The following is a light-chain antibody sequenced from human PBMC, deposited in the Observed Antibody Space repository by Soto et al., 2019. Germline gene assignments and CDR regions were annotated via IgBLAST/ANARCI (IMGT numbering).Light chain of an antibody. Sequence: DIVMTQSPESLAVSLCERATINCKSSQNVFSSSTSKDNLAWFQQKPGQPPKLLIYWASLREPGVPDRFSGSGSGTDFTLIINSLQAEDVAVYYCQQYSIMPLTFGGGTKVEIK. CDR3: QQYSIMPLT. V-gene: IGKV4-1*01. CDR1: QNVFSSSTSKDN. CDR2: WAS. J-gene: IGKJ4*01.